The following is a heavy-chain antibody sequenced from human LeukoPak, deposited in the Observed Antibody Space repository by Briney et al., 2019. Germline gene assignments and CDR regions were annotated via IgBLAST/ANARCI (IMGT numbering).Heavy chain of an antibody. CDR3: ARDRVSWHYFDY. V-gene: IGHV4-4*07. Sequence: SETLSLTCTVSGDSITSYYWSLIRQPAGKGLEWIGRISTSGSSKYNPSLESRVTMSVDTSKNQFSLKVTSVTAADTAMYYCARDRVSWHYFDYWGQGTLLTVSS. CDR1: GDSITSYY. CDR2: ISTSGSS. J-gene: IGHJ4*02. D-gene: IGHD5/OR15-5a*01.